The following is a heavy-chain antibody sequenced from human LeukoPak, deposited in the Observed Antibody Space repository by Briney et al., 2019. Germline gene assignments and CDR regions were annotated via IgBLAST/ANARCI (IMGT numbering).Heavy chain of an antibody. Sequence: SETLSLTCTVSGAAISSESYYWGWIRQPPGEGLEWIGSFYHSGSTSYNPSLKSRVTISVDTSKNQFSLKLSSVTAADTAVYYCARGLGVAFDYWGQGTLVTVSS. D-gene: IGHD3-3*01. CDR3: ARGLGVAFDY. CDR2: FYHSGST. V-gene: IGHV4-39*07. CDR1: GAAISSESYY. J-gene: IGHJ4*02.